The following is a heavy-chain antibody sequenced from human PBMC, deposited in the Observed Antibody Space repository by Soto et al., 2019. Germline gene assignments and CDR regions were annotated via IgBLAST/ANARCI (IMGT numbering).Heavy chain of an antibody. D-gene: IGHD4-17*01. V-gene: IGHV1-2*02. Sequence: XSVKVSCKASGYTFTAYYMHWVRQAPGQGLEWMGWINPNSGGTNYAQKFQGRVTMTRDTSISTAYMELSRLRSDDTAVYYCARARRLRTTVGSWFDPWGQGTLVTVSS. J-gene: IGHJ5*02. CDR2: INPNSGGT. CDR1: GYTFTAYY. CDR3: ARARRLRTTVGSWFDP.